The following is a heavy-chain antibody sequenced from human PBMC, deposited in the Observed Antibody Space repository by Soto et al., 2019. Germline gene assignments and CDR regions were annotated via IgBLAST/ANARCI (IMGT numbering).Heavy chain of an antibody. J-gene: IGHJ5*02. CDR3: ARQQRGIAAAEGWFDP. D-gene: IGHD6-13*01. V-gene: IGHV4-59*01. CDR1: GGSISSYY. Sequence: SENLSLTCTVSGGSISSYYWSWIRQPPGKGLEWIGYIYYSGSTNYNPSLKSRVTISVDTSKNQFSLKLSSVTAADTAVYYCARQQRGIAAAEGWFDPWGRGTLDIVSA. CDR2: IYYSGST.